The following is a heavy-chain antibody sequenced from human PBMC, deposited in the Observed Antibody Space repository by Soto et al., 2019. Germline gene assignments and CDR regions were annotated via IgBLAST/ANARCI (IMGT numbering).Heavy chain of an antibody. CDR3: ARRYAPRSSSGNTHLDL. D-gene: IGHD6-19*01. Sequence: QLQLQESGPGLVKPSETLSLTCNVSTGSIFSNSYYWGWIRQPPGKGMEWIGTITHIGSTYYNPSFKSRVTIFVDTSKNQSSLGLSSVTAAYTAVYYCARRYAPRSSSGNTHLDLLGQGTLVTVSS. CDR1: TGSIFSNSYY. J-gene: IGHJ5*02. CDR2: ITHIGST. V-gene: IGHV4-39*01.